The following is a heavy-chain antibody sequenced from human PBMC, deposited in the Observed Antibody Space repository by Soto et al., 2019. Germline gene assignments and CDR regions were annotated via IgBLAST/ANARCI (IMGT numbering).Heavy chain of an antibody. D-gene: IGHD1-26*01. CDR3: ARVWWELAHFDY. J-gene: IGHJ4*02. Sequence: PGGSRRLSCAASGFTFSSYWMHWVRQAPGKGLVWVSRINSDGSSTSYADSVKGRFTISRDNAKNTLYLQMNSLRAEDTAVYYCARVWWELAHFDYWGQGTLVTVSS. CDR2: INSDGSST. V-gene: IGHV3-74*01. CDR1: GFTFSSYW.